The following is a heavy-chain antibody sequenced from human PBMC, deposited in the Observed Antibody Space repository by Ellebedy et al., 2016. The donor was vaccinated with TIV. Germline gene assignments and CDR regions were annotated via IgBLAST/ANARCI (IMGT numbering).Heavy chain of an antibody. Sequence: GSLRLSXAVYGGSFSGYYWSWIRQPPGKGLEWIGEINHSGSTNYNPSLKSRVTISVDTSKNQFSLKLSSVTAADTAVYYCATTCGGDCYSHLDAFDIWGQGTMVTVSS. CDR2: INHSGST. V-gene: IGHV4-34*01. J-gene: IGHJ3*02. D-gene: IGHD2-21*02. CDR1: GGSFSGYY. CDR3: ATTCGGDCYSHLDAFDI.